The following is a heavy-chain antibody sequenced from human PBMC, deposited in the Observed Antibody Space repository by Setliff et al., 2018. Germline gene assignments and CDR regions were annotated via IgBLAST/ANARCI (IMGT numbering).Heavy chain of an antibody. V-gene: IGHV4-4*07. Sequence: PSETLSLTCTVSGGSISPYYWSWIRQPAGKGLEWIGRIFPTGTTNYNPDLKSRVTMSVDTSKKRFSLMLRSVTAADTAIYYCRFWVCYYKNDYWGQGTLVTVSS. CDR1: GGSISPYY. CDR2: IFPTGTT. CDR3: RFWVCYYKNDY. D-gene: IGHD3-10*01. J-gene: IGHJ4*02.